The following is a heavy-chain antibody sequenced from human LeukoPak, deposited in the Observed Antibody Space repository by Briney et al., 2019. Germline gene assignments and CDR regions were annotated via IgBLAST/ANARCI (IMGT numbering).Heavy chain of an antibody. V-gene: IGHV3-11*01. CDR3: ATSSFYGQL. CDR1: RFSFSDTY. J-gene: IGHJ1*01. Sequence: PGGSLRLSCAASRFSFSDTYMSWIRQAPGKGLGWIAYIATGGYTLDYADSVRGRFTVSRDNAKNSLYLQMNSLRVEDTAVYYCATSSFYGQLWGQGTLVTVSS. CDR2: IATGGYTL. D-gene: IGHD2/OR15-2a*01.